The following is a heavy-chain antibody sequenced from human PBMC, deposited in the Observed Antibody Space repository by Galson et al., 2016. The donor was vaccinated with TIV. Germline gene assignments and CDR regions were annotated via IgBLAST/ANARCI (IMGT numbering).Heavy chain of an antibody. Sequence: SLRLSCAASGFTLSSYFMNWVRQAPGKGLEWVANITPDGGVKHYVDSVKGRFTISRDNAKKSLYLQMSSLRAEDTAVYYCARGTTLTEVADIFEYWGQGALVTVSS. V-gene: IGHV3-7*01. CDR2: ITPDGGVK. CDR3: ARGTTLTEVADIFEY. CDR1: GFTLSSYF. D-gene: IGHD6-19*01. J-gene: IGHJ4*02.